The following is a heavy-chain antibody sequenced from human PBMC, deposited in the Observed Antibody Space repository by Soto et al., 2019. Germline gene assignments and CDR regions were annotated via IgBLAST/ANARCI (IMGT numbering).Heavy chain of an antibody. V-gene: IGHV3-33*01. CDR3: VRDFWFDY. J-gene: IGHJ4*02. Sequence: SLILACDAYAFPFSSFGMHWVGQAPGKGLEWVAVIWYDGSNKYYADSVKGRFTISRDNSKNTLYLQMNSLRAEDTAVYECVRDFWFDYWGLGT. CDR1: AFPFSSFG. CDR2: IWYDGSNK.